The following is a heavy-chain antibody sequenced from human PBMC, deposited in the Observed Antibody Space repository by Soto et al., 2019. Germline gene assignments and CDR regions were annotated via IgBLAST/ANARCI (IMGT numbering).Heavy chain of an antibody. Sequence: SETLSLTCTVSGGSISSGGYYWSWIRQHPGKGLEWIGYIYYSGSTYYNPSLKSRVTISVDTSKNQFSLKLSSVTAADTAVYYCARDGITGFWSGPHYYYMDVWGKGTTVTVSS. V-gene: IGHV4-31*03. CDR2: IYYSGST. J-gene: IGHJ6*03. CDR1: GGSISSGGYY. CDR3: ARDGITGFWSGPHYYYMDV. D-gene: IGHD3-3*01.